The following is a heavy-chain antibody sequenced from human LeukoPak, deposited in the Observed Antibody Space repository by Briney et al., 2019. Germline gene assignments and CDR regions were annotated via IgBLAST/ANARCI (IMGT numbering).Heavy chain of an antibody. V-gene: IGHV5-51*01. D-gene: IGHD3-22*01. CDR2: IYPGDSDT. Sequence: GESLKISCKGSGYSFTSYWIGWVCQMPGKGLEWMGIIYPGDSDTRYSPSFQGQVTISADKSISTAYLQWSSLKASDTAMYYCARGHYYYDSSGYYYHNAFDIWGQGTMVTVSS. J-gene: IGHJ3*02. CDR1: GYSFTSYW. CDR3: ARGHYYYDSSGYYYHNAFDI.